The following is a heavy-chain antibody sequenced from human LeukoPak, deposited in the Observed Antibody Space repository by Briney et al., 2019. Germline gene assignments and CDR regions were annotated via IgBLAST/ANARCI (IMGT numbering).Heavy chain of an antibody. Sequence: SETLSLTCTVSGGSISSYYWSWIRQPPGKGLEWIGYIYYSGSTNYNPSLKSRVTISVDTSKNQFSLKLSSVTAADTAVYYCARTAMGAFDYWGQGTQVTVSS. V-gene: IGHV4-59*01. CDR2: IYYSGST. J-gene: IGHJ4*02. CDR1: GGSISSYY. CDR3: ARTAMGAFDY. D-gene: IGHD5-18*01.